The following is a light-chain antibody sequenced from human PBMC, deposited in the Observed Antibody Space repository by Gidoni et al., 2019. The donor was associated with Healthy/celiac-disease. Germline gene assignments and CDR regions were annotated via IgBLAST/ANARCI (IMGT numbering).Light chain of an antibody. CDR2: GAS. CDR3: QQYGSSPRT. Sequence: EIVSTQSPGTLSLSAGETATLSCRASQSVSSSYLAWYKQKPGQAPRLLIYGASSRATGIPDRFSGSGSGTDFTLTISRLEPEDFAVYYCQQYGSSPRTFGGGTKVEIK. J-gene: IGKJ4*01. CDR1: QSVSSSY. V-gene: IGKV3-20*01.